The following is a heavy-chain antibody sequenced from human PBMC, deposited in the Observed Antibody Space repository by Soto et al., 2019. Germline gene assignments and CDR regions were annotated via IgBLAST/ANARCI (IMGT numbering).Heavy chain of an antibody. D-gene: IGHD6-19*01. J-gene: IGHJ6*02. CDR3: AIDSSSFEGYYYHGMDV. V-gene: IGHV3-23*01. CDR2: ISGSGGST. CDR1: GFTVNSYA. Sequence: WGCMRLCCAASGFTVNSYAMSGVRQTPGEGLEGVSAISGSGGSTYYADSVKGRFTISRDSSKNTLYLQMNSLRAEDTAVYYCAIDSSSFEGYYYHGMDVWGQGPTVTVSS.